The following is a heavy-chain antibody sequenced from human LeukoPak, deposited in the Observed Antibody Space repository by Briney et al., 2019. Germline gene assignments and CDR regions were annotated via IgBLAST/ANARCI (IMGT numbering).Heavy chain of an antibody. Sequence: PSETLSLTCAVYGGSFSGYYWSWIRQPPGKGLERIAEINHRGTTHYNPSLMSRVNISADTSKNHFSLNLDSVTAADTAVYYCARSWAGMYYPFYYFDYWGQGALVTVSP. CDR2: INHRGTT. CDR1: GGSFSGYY. V-gene: IGHV4-34*01. J-gene: IGHJ4*02. CDR3: ARSWAGMYYPFYYFDY. D-gene: IGHD1-26*01.